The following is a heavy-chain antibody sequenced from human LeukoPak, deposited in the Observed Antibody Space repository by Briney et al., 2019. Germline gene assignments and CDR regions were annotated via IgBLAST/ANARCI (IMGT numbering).Heavy chain of an antibody. D-gene: IGHD6-19*01. CDR2: ISSGGFFI. Sequence: GGSLRLSCAASGFTFTSYSMNWVRQAPGKGLEWVSSISSGGFFIYYADSVKGRFTISRDNAKNSLYLQMNNLRGEDTAVYYCARDGGVDRLGVAVTDGFDPWGQGTLVSVSS. CDR3: ARDGGVDRLGVAVTDGFDP. J-gene: IGHJ5*02. CDR1: GFTFTSYS. V-gene: IGHV3-21*06.